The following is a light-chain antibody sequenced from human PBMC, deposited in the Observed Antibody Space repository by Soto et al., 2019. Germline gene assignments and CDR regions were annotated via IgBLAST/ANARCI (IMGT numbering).Light chain of an antibody. CDR2: GTS. Sequence: EIVLTQSPGTLSLSPGERATLSCRASQSVTNNYLAWYQQKPGQAPRLLISGTSSRATGIPDRFSGSGSGTDFTLTIARLEPEDFAVYYCQQYGGSPLVTFGGGTKVAIK. CDR1: QSVTNNY. V-gene: IGKV3-20*01. J-gene: IGKJ4*01. CDR3: QQYGGSPLVT.